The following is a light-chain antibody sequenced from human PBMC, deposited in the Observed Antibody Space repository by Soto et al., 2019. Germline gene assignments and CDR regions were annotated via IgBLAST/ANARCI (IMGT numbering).Light chain of an antibody. CDR1: QNIGSF. Sequence: EIQMTQSPSSLSASLGDRVTITCRASQNIGSFLNWYQQKPGEAPRLLVYSAFRIQSGVPSRFNASGSGTDCTLSISSLQPEDVSTYYCQQGSTTPITFGLGTRLEIK. CDR3: QQGSTTPIT. V-gene: IGKV1-39*01. J-gene: IGKJ5*01. CDR2: SAF.